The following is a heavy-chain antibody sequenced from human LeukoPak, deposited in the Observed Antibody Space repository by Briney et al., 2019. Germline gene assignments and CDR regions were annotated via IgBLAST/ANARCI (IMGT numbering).Heavy chain of an antibody. V-gene: IGHV3-74*01. CDR2: INSDGSSR. Sequence: GGSLRLSCAPSEFTFRNYWISWVRQAPGKGLVWVSRINSDGSSRHYADSVKGRLTISRDNAKNTLHLQMTRLRAEDVAVYYCARTGYWNGMDVWGQGTTVSVSS. D-gene: IGHD3-9*01. J-gene: IGHJ6*02. CDR1: EFTFRNYW. CDR3: ARTGYWNGMDV.